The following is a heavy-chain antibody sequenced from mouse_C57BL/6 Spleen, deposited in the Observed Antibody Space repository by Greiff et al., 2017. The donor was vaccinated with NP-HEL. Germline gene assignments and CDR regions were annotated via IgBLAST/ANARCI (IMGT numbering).Heavy chain of an antibody. J-gene: IGHJ4*01. CDR1: GFTFSDYG. Sequence: EVKLMESGGGLVKPGGSLKLSCAASGFTFSDYGMHWVRQAPEKGLEWVAYISSGSSTIYYADTVKGRFTISRDNAKNTLFLQMTSLRSEDTAMYYCARGYSHAMDYWGQGTSVTVSS. D-gene: IGHD2-3*01. V-gene: IGHV5-17*01. CDR3: ARGYSHAMDY. CDR2: ISSGSSTI.